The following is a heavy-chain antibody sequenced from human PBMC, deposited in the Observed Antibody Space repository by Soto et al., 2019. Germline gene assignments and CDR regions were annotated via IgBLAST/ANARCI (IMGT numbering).Heavy chain of an antibody. Sequence: SETLSLTCAVSGGSISSGGAYYWSWIRQSPGKGLEWIAYIHYSGSTYYNSSLKSRITMSVDTAKNQFSLKVSSVTAADTAVYYCARGCSLRYFDWLFSPNWFDPWGQGTLVTVSS. CDR3: ARGCSLRYFDWLFSPNWFDP. V-gene: IGHV4-30-4*01. D-gene: IGHD3-9*01. CDR1: GGSISSGGAYY. J-gene: IGHJ5*02. CDR2: IHYSGST.